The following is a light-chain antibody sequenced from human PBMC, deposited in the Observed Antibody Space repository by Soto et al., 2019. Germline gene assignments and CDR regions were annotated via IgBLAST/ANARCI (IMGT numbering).Light chain of an antibody. CDR2: EGN. V-gene: IGLV2-23*01. Sequence: QSALTQPASVSGSPGQSITISCTGTSSDVGSYNLFSWYQQHPGKAPKLMIYEGNKRPSGVSNRFSGSKSANTASLTISGLQTEDEAVYYCCSYAGTNTFVFGTGTKVTVL. CDR1: SSDVGSYNL. J-gene: IGLJ1*01. CDR3: CSYAGTNTFV.